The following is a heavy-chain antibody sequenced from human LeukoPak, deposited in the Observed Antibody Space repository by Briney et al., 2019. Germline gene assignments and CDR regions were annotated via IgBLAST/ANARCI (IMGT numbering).Heavy chain of an antibody. V-gene: IGHV1-69*04. Sequence: SVKVSCKASGGTFSSYTISWVRQAPGQGLEWMGRIIPILGIANYAQKFQGGVTITADKSTSTAYMELSSLRSDDTAVYYCARERWELRTDYWGQGTLVTVSS. CDR2: IIPILGIA. D-gene: IGHD1-26*01. CDR3: ARERWELRTDY. J-gene: IGHJ4*02. CDR1: GGTFSSYT.